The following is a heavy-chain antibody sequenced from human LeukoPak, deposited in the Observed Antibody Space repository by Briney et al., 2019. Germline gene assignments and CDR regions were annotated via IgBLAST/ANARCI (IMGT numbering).Heavy chain of an antibody. D-gene: IGHD3-3*01. CDR2: ISYDGSNK. CDR3: ARLPRFLEWHRIGFDP. V-gene: IGHV3-30-3*01. J-gene: IGHJ5*02. CDR1: GFTFSSYD. Sequence: PGGSLRLSCAASGFTFSSYDMHWVRQAPGKGLEWVAVISYDGSNKYYADSVKGRFTISRDNSKNTLYLQMNSLRAEDTAVYYCARLPRFLEWHRIGFDPWGQGTLVTVSS.